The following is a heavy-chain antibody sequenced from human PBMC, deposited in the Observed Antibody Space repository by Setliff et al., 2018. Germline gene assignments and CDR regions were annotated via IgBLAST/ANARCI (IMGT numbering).Heavy chain of an antibody. D-gene: IGHD3-16*01. CDR3: ARTSYDDIRGYYLPY. V-gene: IGHV4-4*07. Sequence: SETLSLTCTVSGGSISSYYWSWIRQPAGKGLEWIGHIYIGGSANYNPSLKSRVTMSIDTSKNQFSLKLNSVTAADTAMYYCARTSYDDIRGYYLPYWGQGTLVTVSS. J-gene: IGHJ4*01. CDR2: IYIGGSA. CDR1: GGSISSYY.